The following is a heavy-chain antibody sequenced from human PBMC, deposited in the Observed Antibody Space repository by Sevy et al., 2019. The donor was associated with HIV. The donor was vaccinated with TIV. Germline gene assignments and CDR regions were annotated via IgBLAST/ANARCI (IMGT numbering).Heavy chain of an antibody. Sequence: SETLSLTCTVSGGSISSSSYYWGWIRQPPGKGLEWFGSIYYSGSTYYNPSLKSRVTISVDTSKNQFSLKLSSVTAADTAVYYCARWGHGYNYFPRYWGQGTLVTVSS. D-gene: IGHD5-12*01. CDR1: GGSISSSSYY. CDR3: ARWGHGYNYFPRY. CDR2: IYYSGST. J-gene: IGHJ4*02. V-gene: IGHV4-39*01.